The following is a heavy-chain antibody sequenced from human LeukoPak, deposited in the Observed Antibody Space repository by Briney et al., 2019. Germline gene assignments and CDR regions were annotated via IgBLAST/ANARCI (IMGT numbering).Heavy chain of an antibody. CDR3: AREVIAVAATV. CDR2: ISYDGSYK. D-gene: IGHD6-19*01. J-gene: IGHJ4*02. Sequence: GGSLRLSCAASGFTFSSYAMHWVRQAPGTGLEWVAVISYDGSYKYYADSVKGRFTISRDNSKNTLYQQMNSLRVEDTAMYYCAREVIAVAATVWGQGTLVTVSS. CDR1: GFTFSSYA. V-gene: IGHV3-30*04.